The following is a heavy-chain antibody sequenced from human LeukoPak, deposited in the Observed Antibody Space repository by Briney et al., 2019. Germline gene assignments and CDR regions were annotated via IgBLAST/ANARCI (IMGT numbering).Heavy chain of an antibody. Sequence: GGSLRLSCAASGFTVSSHYMNWVRQAPGKGLEWVSVIYSGGSTYYADSVKGRFTISRDISKNTLYVQMNSLRAEDTAVYYCARSNYGDRGWNYFDYWGQGTLVTASS. CDR3: ARSNYGDRGWNYFDY. CDR2: IYSGGST. CDR1: GFTVSSHY. J-gene: IGHJ4*02. V-gene: IGHV3-53*01. D-gene: IGHD4-17*01.